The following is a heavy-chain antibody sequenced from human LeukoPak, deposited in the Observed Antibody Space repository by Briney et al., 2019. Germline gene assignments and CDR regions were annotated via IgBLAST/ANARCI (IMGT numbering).Heavy chain of an antibody. Sequence: GGSLRLSCAASAFTFSSYGMHWVRQAPGKGLEWVAFIRYDGSNKYYADSVKGRFTISRDNSKNTLYLQMNSLRAEDTAVYYCTVLASYYYYYMDVWGKGTTVTISS. V-gene: IGHV3-30*02. CDR3: TVLASYYYYYMDV. D-gene: IGHD2-15*01. J-gene: IGHJ6*03. CDR2: IRYDGSNK. CDR1: AFTFSSYG.